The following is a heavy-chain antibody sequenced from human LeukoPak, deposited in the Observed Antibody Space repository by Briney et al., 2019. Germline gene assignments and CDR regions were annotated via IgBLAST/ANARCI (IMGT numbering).Heavy chain of an antibody. CDR1: GFTFSSYS. CDR3: ASGYYYDSSGRPPLDY. D-gene: IGHD3-22*01. CDR2: ISSSSSYI. V-gene: IGHV3-21*01. J-gene: IGHJ4*02. Sequence: GGSLRRSCAASGFTFSSYSMNWVRQAPGKGLEWVSSISSSSSYIYYADSVKGRFTISRDNAKNSLYLQMNSLRAEDTAVYYCASGYYYDSSGRPPLDYWGQGTLVTVSS.